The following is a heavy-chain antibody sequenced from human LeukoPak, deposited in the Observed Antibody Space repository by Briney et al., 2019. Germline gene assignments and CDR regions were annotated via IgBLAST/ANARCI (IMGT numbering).Heavy chain of an antibody. J-gene: IGHJ4*02. CDR3: ARNGPERVVDY. CDR1: GYTFTSYY. Sequence: ASVKVSCKASGYTFTSYYMHWVRQAPGQGLEWMGIINPSGGSTSYAQKFQGRVTMTRDMSTSTVYMELSSLRSEDTAVYYCARNGPERVVDYWGQGTLVTASS. CDR2: INPSGGST. D-gene: IGHD3-3*01. V-gene: IGHV1-46*01.